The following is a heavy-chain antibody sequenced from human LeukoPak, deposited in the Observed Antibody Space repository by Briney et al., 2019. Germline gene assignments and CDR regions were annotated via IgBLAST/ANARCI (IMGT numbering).Heavy chain of an antibody. CDR2: IYYSGST. J-gene: IGHJ5*02. CDR3: VSIRTYYYDSSGYDPEGNWFDP. Sequence: SETLSLTCTVSGGSVSSGSYYWGWIRQPPGKGLEWIGSIYYSGSTYYNPSLKSRVTISVDTSKNQFSLKLSSVTAADTAVYYCVSIRTYYYDSSGYDPEGNWFDPWGQGTLVTVSS. V-gene: IGHV4-39*01. CDR1: GGSVSSGSYY. D-gene: IGHD3-22*01.